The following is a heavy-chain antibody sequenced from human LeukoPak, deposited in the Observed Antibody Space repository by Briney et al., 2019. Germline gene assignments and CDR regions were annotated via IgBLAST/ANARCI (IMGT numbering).Heavy chain of an antibody. CDR2: ISDSGGKT. CDR3: VPRAGGFRHFDY. Sequence: GGSLRLSCAASGFIFSNYAMSWVRQAPGKGLEWVSGISDSGGKTDSADSVKGRFTISRDNSKGKVYLQMNSLRAEDTAVYYFVPRAGGFRHFDYWGQGTLLTVSS. D-gene: IGHD3-10*01. V-gene: IGHV3-23*01. CDR1: GFIFSNYA. J-gene: IGHJ4*02.